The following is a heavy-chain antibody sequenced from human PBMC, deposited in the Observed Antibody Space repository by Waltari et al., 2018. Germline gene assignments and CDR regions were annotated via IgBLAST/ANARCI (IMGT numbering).Heavy chain of an antibody. V-gene: IGHV4-59*01. Sequence: QVQLQESGPGLVKPSETLSLTCTVSGGSISSYYWSWIRPPPGKGLEWIGYIYYSGSTNYNPSLKSRVTISVDTSKNQFSLKLSSVTAADTAVYYCARVRAGSSSWYWGAFDIWGQGTMVTVSS. CDR1: GGSISSYY. CDR2: IYYSGST. CDR3: ARVRAGSSSWYWGAFDI. J-gene: IGHJ3*02. D-gene: IGHD6-13*01.